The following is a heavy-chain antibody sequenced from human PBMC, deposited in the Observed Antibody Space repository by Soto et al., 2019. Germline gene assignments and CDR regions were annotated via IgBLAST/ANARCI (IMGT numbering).Heavy chain of an antibody. CDR1: GGIFTNNA. J-gene: IGHJ4*02. CDR3: ARVIMIFGVANLGSYFDY. CDR2: VIPLFDTA. Sequence: QVQVVQSGAEVKKPGSSVKVSCKVSGGIFTNNAISWVRQAPGQGLEWLGGVIPLFDTAYYAQIFRGRLRISADGATTTAYMELSGLTSADTAVYYCARVIMIFGVANLGSYFDYWGQGTRVTVSA. V-gene: IGHV1-69*01. D-gene: IGHD3-3*01.